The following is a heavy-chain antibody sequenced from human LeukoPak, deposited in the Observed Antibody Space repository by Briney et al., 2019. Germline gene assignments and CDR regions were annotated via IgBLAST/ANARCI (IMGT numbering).Heavy chain of an antibody. CDR1: GGSLSSSSYY. CDR2: IYYSGST. D-gene: IGHD3-22*01. Sequence: SETLSLTCTVSGGSLSSSSYYWGWVRQPPGKGLGWIGSIYYSGSTYYNPSLKSRVTISVDTSKNQFSLKLSSVTAADTAVYYCAREDYYDSSVRRNWFDPWGQGTLVTVSS. J-gene: IGHJ5*02. CDR3: AREDYYDSSVRRNWFDP. V-gene: IGHV4-39*07.